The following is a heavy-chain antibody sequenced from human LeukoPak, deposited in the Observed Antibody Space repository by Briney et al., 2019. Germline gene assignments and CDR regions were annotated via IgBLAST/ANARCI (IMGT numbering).Heavy chain of an antibody. CDR3: ARAGSGSYYQLYYGTDV. CDR2: INHSGST. D-gene: IGHD3-10*01. J-gene: IGHJ6*02. V-gene: IGHV4-34*01. CDR1: GGSFSGYY. Sequence: SETLSLTCAVYGGSFSGYYWSWIRQPPGKGLEWIGEINHSGSTNYNPSLKSRVTISVDTSKNQFSLKLSSVTAADTAVYYCARAGSGSYYQLYYGTDVWGQGTTVTVSS.